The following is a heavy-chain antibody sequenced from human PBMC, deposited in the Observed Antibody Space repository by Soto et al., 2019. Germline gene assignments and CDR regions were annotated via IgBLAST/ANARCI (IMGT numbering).Heavy chain of an antibody. Sequence: SETLSLTCTVSGGSISSGDYYWSWIRKPPGKGLEWIGYIYYSGSTYYNPSLKSRVTISVDTSTNQFSLKLRSVTAADTSVYYCARGITIAAAATARRAFDIWGQGTMVTVSS. J-gene: IGHJ3*02. CDR3: ARGITIAAAATARRAFDI. D-gene: IGHD6-13*01. V-gene: IGHV4-30-4*02. CDR1: GGSISSGDYY. CDR2: IYYSGST.